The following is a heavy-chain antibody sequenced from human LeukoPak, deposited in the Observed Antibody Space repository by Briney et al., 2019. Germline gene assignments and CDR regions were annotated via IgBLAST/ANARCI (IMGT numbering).Heavy chain of an antibody. J-gene: IGHJ4*02. D-gene: IGHD2-2*01. CDR2: IKSKTDGGTT. V-gene: IGHV3-15*01. Sequence: GGSLRLSCAASGFTFSNAWMSWVRQAPGKGLEWVGRIKSKTDGGTTDYAAPVKGRFTISRDDSKNTLYLQMNSLKTEDTAVYYCTTDVVVTDLLFDYWGQGTLVTVSS. CDR3: TTDVVVTDLLFDY. CDR1: GFTFSNAW.